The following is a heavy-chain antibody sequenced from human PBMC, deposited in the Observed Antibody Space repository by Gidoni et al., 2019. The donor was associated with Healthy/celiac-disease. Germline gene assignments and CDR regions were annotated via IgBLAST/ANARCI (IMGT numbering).Heavy chain of an antibody. D-gene: IGHD3-9*01. CDR3: TREAYLPGMAYYDILTGYQTKFFDY. CDR2: IRSKAYGGTT. Sequence: EVQLVESGGGLVQPGRSLSLSCTASGFTFGDYAMSWVRQAPGKGLEWVGFIRSKAYGGTTEYAASVKGRFTISRDDSKSIAYLQMNSLKTEDTAVYYCTREAYLPGMAYYDILTGYQTKFFDYWGQGTLVTVSS. V-gene: IGHV3-49*04. J-gene: IGHJ4*02. CDR1: GFTFGDYA.